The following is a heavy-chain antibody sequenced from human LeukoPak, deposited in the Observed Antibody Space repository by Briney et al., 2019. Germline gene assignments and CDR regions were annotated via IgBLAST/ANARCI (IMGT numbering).Heavy chain of an antibody. CDR2: ISGTAASA. D-gene: IGHD7-27*01. CDR1: GFTFSSHA. Sequence: PGGSLRLSCGASGFTFSSHAMSWVRQAPGKGLVWVSGISGTAASAYYADSVKGRFTISRDNSKNTVYLQMNSLRAEDTAVYYCAKDSTGALPYYFDSWGQGTLVTVSS. V-gene: IGHV3-23*01. J-gene: IGHJ4*02. CDR3: AKDSTGALPYYFDS.